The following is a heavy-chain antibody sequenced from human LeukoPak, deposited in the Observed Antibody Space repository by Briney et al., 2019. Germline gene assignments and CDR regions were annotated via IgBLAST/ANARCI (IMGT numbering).Heavy chain of an antibody. CDR2: INPNGGGT. D-gene: IGHD6-19*01. V-gene: IGHV1-2*02. CDR3: ARGVACGVAGRYYFDY. Sequence: GASVKVSCKPSGYTFTGYYMHWVRQAPGQGLEWMGWINPNGGGTNYAQKFQGRVTMTRDTSISTAYMELSRLRSDDTAGYYCARGVACGVAGRYYFDYWGQGTLVTVSS. J-gene: IGHJ4*02. CDR1: GYTFTGYY.